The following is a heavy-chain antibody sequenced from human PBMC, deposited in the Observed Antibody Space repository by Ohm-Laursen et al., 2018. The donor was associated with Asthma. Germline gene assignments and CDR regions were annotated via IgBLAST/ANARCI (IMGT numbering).Heavy chain of an antibody. Sequence: SQTLSLTCTVSGGSISSSSYYWGWIRQPPGKGLEWIGTIYYSGSTYYNPSLKSRVTISVDTSKNQFSLKLSSVTAADTAVYYCARHNYDILTGYPYYFDYWGRGTLVTVSS. CDR2: IYYSGST. CDR3: ARHNYDILTGYPYYFDY. V-gene: IGHV4-39*01. J-gene: IGHJ4*02. D-gene: IGHD3-9*01. CDR1: GGSISSSSYY.